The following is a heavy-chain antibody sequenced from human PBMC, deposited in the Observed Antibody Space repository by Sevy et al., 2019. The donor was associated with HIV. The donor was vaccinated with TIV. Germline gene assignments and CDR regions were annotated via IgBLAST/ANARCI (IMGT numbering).Heavy chain of an antibody. CDR2: IYDGGTT. Sequence: SETLSLTCAVSGAAVSGYFWSWVRQPPGKGLEWLGYIYDGGTTNYNPSLDSRLTISVDTSKNQFSLKLSSVTAADTAVYYCARGLQLWLGHFDYWGQGNLVTVSS. V-gene: IGHV4-59*02. CDR1: GAAVSGYF. CDR3: ARGLQLWLGHFDY. D-gene: IGHD5-18*01. J-gene: IGHJ4*02.